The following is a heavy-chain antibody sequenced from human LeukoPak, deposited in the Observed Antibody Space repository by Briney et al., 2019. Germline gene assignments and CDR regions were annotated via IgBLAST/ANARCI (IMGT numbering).Heavy chain of an antibody. CDR1: GGSISSGGYS. CDR2: IYHSGST. J-gene: IGHJ4*02. V-gene: IGHV4-30-2*01. Sequence: SETLSLTCAVSGGSISSGGYSWSWIRQPPGKGLEWIGYIYHSGSTYYNPSLKSRVTISVDRSKNQFSLKLSSVTAADTAVYYCARVSETVVTRSSYYFDYWGQGTLVTVSS. CDR3: ARVSETVVTRSSYYFDY. D-gene: IGHD4-23*01.